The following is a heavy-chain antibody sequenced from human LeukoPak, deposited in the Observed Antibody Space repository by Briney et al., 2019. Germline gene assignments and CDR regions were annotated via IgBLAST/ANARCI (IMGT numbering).Heavy chain of an antibody. Sequence: TSETLSLTCTVSGGSISSYYWSWIRQPPGKGLEWIGYIYYSGSTNYNPSLKSRVTISVDTSKNQFSLKLSSVTAADTAVYYCAREVDYYDSSGYSWYFDLWGRGTLVTVSS. D-gene: IGHD3-22*01. CDR1: GGSISSYY. J-gene: IGHJ2*01. CDR2: IYYSGST. CDR3: AREVDYYDSSGYSWYFDL. V-gene: IGHV4-59*01.